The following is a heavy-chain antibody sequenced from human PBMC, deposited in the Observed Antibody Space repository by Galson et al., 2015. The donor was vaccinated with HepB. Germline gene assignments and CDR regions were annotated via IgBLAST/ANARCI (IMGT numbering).Heavy chain of an antibody. Sequence: SVKVSCKASGYTFINYGISWVRQAPGQGLEWMGWISAYDGYTNYQQKFRGRVTMTTDTSTSTAYMDLRSLRSDDTAVYYCARIIRAGAPYFYYWGQGTLVTVSS. V-gene: IGHV1-18*01. CDR1: GYTFINYG. CDR2: ISAYDGYT. D-gene: IGHD6-13*01. CDR3: ARIIRAGAPYFYY. J-gene: IGHJ4*02.